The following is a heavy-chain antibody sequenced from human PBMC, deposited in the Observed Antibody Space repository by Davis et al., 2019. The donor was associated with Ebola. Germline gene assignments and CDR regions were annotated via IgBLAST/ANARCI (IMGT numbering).Heavy chain of an antibody. D-gene: IGHD3-22*01. CDR2: IKQDGSEK. CDR1: GFTFSSYW. Sequence: GESLKISCAASGFTFSSYWMSWVRQAPGKGLEWVANIKQDGSEKYYVDSVKGRFTISRDNSKNTLYLQMNSLRAEDTAVYYCARDTMIAFDYWGQGTLVTVSS. CDR3: ARDTMIAFDY. J-gene: IGHJ4*02. V-gene: IGHV3-7*03.